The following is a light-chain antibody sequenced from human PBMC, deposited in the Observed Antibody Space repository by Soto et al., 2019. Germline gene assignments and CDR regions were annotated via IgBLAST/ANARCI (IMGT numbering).Light chain of an antibody. V-gene: IGKV3-20*01. CDR2: GAT. Sequence: EIVLTQSPGTLSLSPGERATLSCRASQSISSSYLAWVQQKPGQAPRLLIYGATSRATGIPDRFSGSGSGTDFTLTISRLEPEDFAVYYCQQYLTSPKTFGQGTKVDIK. CDR3: QQYLTSPKT. CDR1: QSISSSY. J-gene: IGKJ1*01.